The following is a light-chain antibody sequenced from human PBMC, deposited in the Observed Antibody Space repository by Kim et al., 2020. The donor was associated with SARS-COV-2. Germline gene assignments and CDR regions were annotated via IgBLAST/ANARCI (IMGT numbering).Light chain of an antibody. J-gene: IGKJ1*01. CDR3: MQARQSPPWT. Sequence: DIVMTQSPLSLPVTPGEPASISCRSSQSLLHSNGNNYVDWYLQKPGQSPQLLIYLASNRASGVPDRFSGSGSGTEFTLKISRVEADDVGVYYCMQARQSPPWTFGPGTKVDIK. CDR1: QSLLHSNGNNY. V-gene: IGKV2-28*01. CDR2: LAS.